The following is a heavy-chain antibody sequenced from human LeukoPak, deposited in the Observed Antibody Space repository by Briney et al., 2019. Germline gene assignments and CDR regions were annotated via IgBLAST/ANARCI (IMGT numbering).Heavy chain of an antibody. CDR2: IKQSERT. D-gene: IGHD5-24*01. CDR3: AREGLKNVHNPLGY. V-gene: IGHV4-34*01. CDR1: GGSFSGYY. Sequence: SETLSLTCAVYGGSFSGYYWSWIRQPPGKGLEWIGEIKQSERTNYNPSLRSRVTISIDTSKNQFSLKLTSVTAADTAVYYCAREGLKNVHNPLGYWGQGTLVTVPS. J-gene: IGHJ4*02.